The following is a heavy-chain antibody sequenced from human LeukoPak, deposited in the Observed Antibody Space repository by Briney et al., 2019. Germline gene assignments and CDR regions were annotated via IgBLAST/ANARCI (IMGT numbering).Heavy chain of an antibody. CDR1: GGSISSHY. CDR3: ARGSGWYRDNWFDP. CDR2: IYYSGST. D-gene: IGHD6-19*01. Sequence: SETLSLTCTVSGGSISSHYWSWIRQPPGKGLEWIGYIYYSGSTNYNPSLKSRVTITVDTSKNQFSLKLSSVTAADTAVYYCARGSGWYRDNWFDPWGQGTLVTVSS. V-gene: IGHV4-59*11. J-gene: IGHJ5*02.